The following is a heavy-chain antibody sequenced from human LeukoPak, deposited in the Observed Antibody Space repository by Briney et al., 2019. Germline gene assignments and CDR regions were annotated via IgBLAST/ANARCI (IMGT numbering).Heavy chain of an antibody. CDR3: ARPTYYYDSSGYSVYPYFQH. Sequence: SETLSLTCTVSSGSISSSSYYWAWIRQPPGKGLEWIGEINHSGSTNYNPSLKSRVTISVDTSKNQFSLKLSSVTAADTAVYYCARPTYYYDSSGYSVYPYFQHWGQGTLVTVSS. V-gene: IGHV4-39*07. CDR1: SGSISSSSYY. D-gene: IGHD3-22*01. J-gene: IGHJ1*01. CDR2: INHSGST.